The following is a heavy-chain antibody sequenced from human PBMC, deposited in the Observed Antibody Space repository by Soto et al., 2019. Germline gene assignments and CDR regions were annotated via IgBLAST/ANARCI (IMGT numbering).Heavy chain of an antibody. D-gene: IGHD3-10*01. V-gene: IGHV4-4*02. CDR3: ASKFGELLADAFDI. J-gene: IGHJ3*02. CDR1: NPSIRGRKG. Sequence: DTLSLTCTVSNPSIRGRKGWTWVRQTPGKGLEWIGEIYHSGSINHNPSLKSRVTMSVDKSNNQFSLKMTSVTAADTAVYYCASKFGELLADAFDIWGQGTVVT. CDR2: IYHSGSI.